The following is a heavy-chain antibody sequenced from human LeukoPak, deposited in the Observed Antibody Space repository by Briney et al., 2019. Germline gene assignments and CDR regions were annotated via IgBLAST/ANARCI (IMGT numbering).Heavy chain of an antibody. J-gene: IGHJ4*02. CDR2: ISSSSSYI. CDR1: GFAFSSYS. CDR3: AREGSGSYWEQQTPYYFDY. D-gene: IGHD1-26*01. V-gene: IGHV3-21*01. Sequence: GGSLRLSCAASGFAFSSYSMNWVRQAPGKRLEWVSSISSSSSYIYYADSVKGRFTISRDNAKNSLYLQLNSLRAEDTAVYYCAREGSGSYWEQQTPYYFDYWGQGTLVTVSS.